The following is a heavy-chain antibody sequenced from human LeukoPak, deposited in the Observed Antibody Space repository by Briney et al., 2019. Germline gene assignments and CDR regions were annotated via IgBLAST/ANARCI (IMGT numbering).Heavy chain of an antibody. CDR3: ASSPLAARPKLDY. CDR1: EFTFSNYA. Sequence: SGGSLRLSCAASEFTFSNYAMNWVRQAPGKRPEWVSGISSGGGSIYYADSVKGRFTISRDNSKNTPYLQMNSLRAEDTAVYYCASSPLAARPKLDYWGQGTLVTGSS. J-gene: IGHJ4*02. CDR2: ISSGGGSI. D-gene: IGHD6-6*01. V-gene: IGHV3-23*01.